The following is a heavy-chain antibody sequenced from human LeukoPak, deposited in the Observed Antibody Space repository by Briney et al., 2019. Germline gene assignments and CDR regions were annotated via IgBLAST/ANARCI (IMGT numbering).Heavy chain of an antibody. D-gene: IGHD2-15*01. CDR1: GFTFSSYW. J-gene: IGHJ5*02. V-gene: IGHV3-7*01. Sequence: QTGGSLRLSCAASGFTFSSYWMSWVRQAPGKGLEWVANIKQDGSEKYYVDSVKGRFTISRDNAKNSLYLQMNSLRAEDTAVYYCAREYWSWYGRYQKWFRPWGQGTLVTVSS. CDR2: IKQDGSEK. CDR3: AREYWSWYGRYQKWFRP.